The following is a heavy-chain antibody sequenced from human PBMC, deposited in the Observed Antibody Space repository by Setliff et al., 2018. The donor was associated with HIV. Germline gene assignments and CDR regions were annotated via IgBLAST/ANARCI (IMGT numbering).Heavy chain of an antibody. CDR2: IQSDGADK. CDR3: TKNLYTSRWSPLDY. Sequence: GGSLRLSCLASRFTFSGYGMHWVRQAPGKGLEWVAFIQSDGADKYYGDSVKGRFTISRDNSKNTLYLQMNSLRTEDTAVYYCTKNLYTSRWSPLDYWGQGTLVTVSS. V-gene: IGHV3-30*02. CDR1: RFTFSGYG. J-gene: IGHJ4*02. D-gene: IGHD2-8*01.